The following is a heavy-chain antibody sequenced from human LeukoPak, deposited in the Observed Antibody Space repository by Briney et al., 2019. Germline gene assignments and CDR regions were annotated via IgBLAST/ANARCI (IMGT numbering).Heavy chain of an antibody. CDR2: IYYSGST. J-gene: IGHJ4*02. CDR1: GGSISSYY. D-gene: IGHD5-18*01. CDR3: ARNLDTAMIYFDY. V-gene: IGHV4-59*01. Sequence: SETLSLTCTVSGGSISSYYWSWIRQPPGKGLEWIGYIYYSGSTNYNPSLKSRVTISVDTSKNQFPLKLSSVTAADTAVYYCARNLDTAMIYFDYWGQGTLVTVSS.